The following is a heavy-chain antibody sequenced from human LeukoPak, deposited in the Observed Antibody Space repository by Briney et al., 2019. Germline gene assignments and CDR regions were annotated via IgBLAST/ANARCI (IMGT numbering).Heavy chain of an antibody. CDR1: GFTFSSYA. V-gene: IGHV3-23*01. CDR2: TSGGGGRT. CDR3: AKDRSYYDILTGYYSFGWFDP. J-gene: IGHJ5*02. D-gene: IGHD3-9*01. Sequence: GGSLRLSCAASGFTFSSYAMSWVRQAPGKGLEWVSSTSGGGGRTYYADSVKGRFTISRDNSKNTLYLQMNSLRAEDTAVYYCAKDRSYYDILTGYYSFGWFDPWGQGTLVTVSS.